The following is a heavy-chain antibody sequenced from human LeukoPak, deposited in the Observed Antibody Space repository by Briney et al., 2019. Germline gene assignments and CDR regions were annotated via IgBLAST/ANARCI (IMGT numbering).Heavy chain of an antibody. CDR3: ARDMESFLDY. Sequence: GRSLRLSCAASGFTFSSYAMHWVRQAPGKGLEWVAVISYDGSNKYYADSVKGRFTISRDNSKNTLYLQMNSLRAEDTAVYYCARDMESFLDYWGQGTLVTVSS. CDR2: ISYDGSNK. D-gene: IGHD1-26*01. J-gene: IGHJ4*02. V-gene: IGHV3-30-3*01. CDR1: GFTFSSYA.